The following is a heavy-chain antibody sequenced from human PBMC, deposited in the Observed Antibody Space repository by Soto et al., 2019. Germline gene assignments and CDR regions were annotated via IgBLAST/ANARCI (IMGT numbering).Heavy chain of an antibody. CDR2: IIPIFGTA. CDR1: GGTFNSYA. D-gene: IGHD3-3*01. Sequence: GASVKVSCKASGGTFNSYAISWVRQAPGQGLEWMGGIIPIFGTANYAQNFQGRVTITADESTGTAYVELSSLRSEDTAVYYCASPSYDFWSGFLYYYYYGMDVWGQGTTVTVSS. J-gene: IGHJ6*02. V-gene: IGHV1-69*13. CDR3: ASPSYDFWSGFLYYYYYGMDV.